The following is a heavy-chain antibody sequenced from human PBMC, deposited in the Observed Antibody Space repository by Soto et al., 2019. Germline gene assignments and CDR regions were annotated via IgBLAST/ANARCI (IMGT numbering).Heavy chain of an antibody. CDR1: GYTLTNYY. CDR2: INPNGGST. V-gene: IGHV1-46*03. D-gene: IGHD4-4*01. J-gene: IGHJ3*01. CDR3: ARAAWTIVTNRLNDVFDV. Sequence: QVQLVQSGAEVKKPGASVRVSCKASGYTLTNYYIDWVRQAPGQGLEWMGIINPNGGSTTYVQKFQGRVTMTRDTSTSTVYMELSSLRSEDTSVYYCARAAWTIVTNRLNDVFDVWGQGTMVTVSS.